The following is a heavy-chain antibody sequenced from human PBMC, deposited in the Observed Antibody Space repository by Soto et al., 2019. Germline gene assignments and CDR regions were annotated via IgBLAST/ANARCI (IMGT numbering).Heavy chain of an antibody. CDR3: ARGMTTVTTFDY. D-gene: IGHD4-17*01. Sequence: SETLSLTCTVSGGSISGSSYFWGWIRQPPGKGLEWIGSIYYSGSTYYNPSLKSRVTISVDRSKNQFSLKLSSVTAADTAVYYCARGMTTVTTFDYWGQGTLVTVSS. CDR2: IYYSGST. CDR1: GGSISGSSYF. V-gene: IGHV4-39*07. J-gene: IGHJ4*02.